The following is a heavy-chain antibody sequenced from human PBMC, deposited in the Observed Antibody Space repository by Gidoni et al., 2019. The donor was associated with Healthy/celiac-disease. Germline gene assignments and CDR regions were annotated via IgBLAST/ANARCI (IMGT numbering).Heavy chain of an antibody. D-gene: IGHD2-15*01. CDR2: ISYDGSNK. V-gene: IGHV3-30*18. CDR1: GFTFRSYG. Sequence: QVQLVESGGGVVQPGRSLRLSCAASGFTFRSYGIPWVRQAPGKGLEWVAVISYDGSNKYYADSVKGRFTISRDNSKNTLYLQMNSLRAEDTAVYYCAKDLDHYCSGGSCYTGIDYWGQGTLVTVSS. CDR3: AKDLDHYCSGGSCYTGIDY. J-gene: IGHJ4*02.